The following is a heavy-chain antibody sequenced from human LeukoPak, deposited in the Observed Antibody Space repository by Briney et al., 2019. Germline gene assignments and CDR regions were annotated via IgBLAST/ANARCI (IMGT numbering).Heavy chain of an antibody. CDR1: GFTFNTYT. CDR3: AELGITMIGGV. CDR2: ISTSSSYI. J-gene: IGHJ6*04. V-gene: IGHV3-21*01. D-gene: IGHD3-10*02. Sequence: GGSLRLSCAASGFTFNTYTMNWVRQAPGKGLEWVSSISTSSSYIYYADSVKGRFTISRDNAKNSLYLQMNSLRAEDTAVYYCAELGITMIGGVWGKGTTVTISS.